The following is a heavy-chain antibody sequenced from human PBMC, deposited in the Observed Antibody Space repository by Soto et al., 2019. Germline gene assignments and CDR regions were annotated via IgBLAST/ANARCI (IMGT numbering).Heavy chain of an antibody. D-gene: IGHD4-17*01. J-gene: IGHJ4*02. V-gene: IGHV4-59*01. CDR1: GGSISSYH. CDR3: ARDTDYGLDY. CDR2: IYYSGST. Sequence: SETLSLTCTVSGGSISSYHWGWIRQPPGKGLEWIGCIYYSGSTYYSPSLKSRVTISVDTSKNQFSLKLSSVTAADTAVYYCARDTDYGLDYWGQGTLVTVSS.